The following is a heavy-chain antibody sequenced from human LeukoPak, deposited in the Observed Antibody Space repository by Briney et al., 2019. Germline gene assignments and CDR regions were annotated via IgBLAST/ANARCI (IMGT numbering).Heavy chain of an antibody. CDR2: ISGSGDST. D-gene: IGHD5-24*01. Sequence: GGSLRLSCAASAFTFSNFGMTWVRQAPGKGLEWVSAISGSGDSTYYADSVKGRFTISRDNSKNTLFLQMSSLRAADTAVYYCARYYEMATIYYYYYYMDVWGKGTTVTVSS. V-gene: IGHV3-23*01. CDR1: AFTFSNFG. CDR3: ARYYEMATIYYYYYYMDV. J-gene: IGHJ6*03.